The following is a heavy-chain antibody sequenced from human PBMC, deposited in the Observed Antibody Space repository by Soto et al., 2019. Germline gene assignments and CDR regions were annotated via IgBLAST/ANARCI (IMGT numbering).Heavy chain of an antibody. CDR3: AKDLLLWFDDPTYYYAMDV. D-gene: IGHD3-3*01. CDR1: GFMFSNYA. Sequence: EVQLLESGGGLVQPGGSLRLSCAASGFMFSNYAMSWVRQAPGKGLEWVASISGSGGRTHYADSVKGRFTFSRDNSKNTLYLHMNSLRDEDTAVYFCAKDLLLWFDDPTYYYAMDVWGRGTTVTVSS. CDR2: ISGSGGRT. V-gene: IGHV3-23*01. J-gene: IGHJ6*02.